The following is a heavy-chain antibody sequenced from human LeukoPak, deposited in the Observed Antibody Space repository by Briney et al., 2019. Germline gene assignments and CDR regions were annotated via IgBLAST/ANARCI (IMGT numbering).Heavy chain of an antibody. CDR2: VSPIFGTA. CDR1: GGTFSGYA. V-gene: IGHV1-69*13. CDR3: VRPLTTSSSGWDDAFDV. D-gene: IGHD2/OR15-2a*01. Sequence: SVKVSCKTSGGTFSGYAISWVRQVPGQGLQWMGGVSPIFGTASYGPNFQGRVTIAADESATTTYMELSSLKSEDTAVYYCVRPLTTSSSGWDDAFDVWGQGTMVTVSS. J-gene: IGHJ3*01.